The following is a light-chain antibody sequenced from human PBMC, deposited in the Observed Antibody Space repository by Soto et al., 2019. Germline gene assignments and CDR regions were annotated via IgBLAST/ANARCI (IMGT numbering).Light chain of an antibody. Sequence: EIVMTQSPLSLPVTPGESASISCRSSQSLLHSNGITYLDWYLQKPGQSPQLLIYFVSTRAAGVPDRFSGSGSGTDFTLKISRVEAEDVGVYYCMEALETPLSFGGGTKVDIK. CDR2: FVS. CDR3: MEALETPLS. J-gene: IGKJ4*01. CDR1: QSLLHSNGITY. V-gene: IGKV2-28*01.